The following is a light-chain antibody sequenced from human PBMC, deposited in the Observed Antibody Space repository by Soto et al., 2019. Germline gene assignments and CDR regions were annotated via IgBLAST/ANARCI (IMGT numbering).Light chain of an antibody. V-gene: IGKV1-5*01. CDR3: QQCYMGWT. CDR1: QSIGRF. CDR2: DAS. Sequence: DIQMTQSPSTLSSSVGDRVTITCRASQSIGRFLAWYQHQPGKAPKLLIYDASTLESGVPSRFSGTGSGTEFTFSITSLQPEDFGTYYCQQCYMGWTFGQGTKLDI. J-gene: IGKJ1*01.